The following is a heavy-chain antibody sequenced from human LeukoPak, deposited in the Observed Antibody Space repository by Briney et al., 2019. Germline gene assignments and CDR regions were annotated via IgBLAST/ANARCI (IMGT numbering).Heavy chain of an antibody. J-gene: IGHJ4*02. Sequence: GGSPRLSCAASGFTFSSYAMSWVRQAPGKGLEWVSAISGSGGSTYYADSVKGRFTISRDNSKNTLYLQMNSLRAEDTAVYYCAKDSYYDSSGHTVFDYWGQGTLVTVSS. CDR2: ISGSGGST. CDR3: AKDSYYDSSGHTVFDY. V-gene: IGHV3-23*01. D-gene: IGHD3-22*01. CDR1: GFTFSSYA.